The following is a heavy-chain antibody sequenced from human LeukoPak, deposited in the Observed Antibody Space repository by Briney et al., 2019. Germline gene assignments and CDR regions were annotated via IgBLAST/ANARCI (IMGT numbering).Heavy chain of an antibody. V-gene: IGHV4-4*07. CDR1: GGSISGYY. CDR3: ARGYCSGGSCYIFDY. Sequence: SETLSLTCTVSGGSISGYYWSWIRQPAGKGLEWIGRIYTSGSTNYNPSLKSRVTMSVDTSKNQFSLKLTSVTAADTAVYYCARGYCSGGSCYIFDYWGQGSLITVSS. CDR2: IYTSGST. D-gene: IGHD2-15*01. J-gene: IGHJ4*02.